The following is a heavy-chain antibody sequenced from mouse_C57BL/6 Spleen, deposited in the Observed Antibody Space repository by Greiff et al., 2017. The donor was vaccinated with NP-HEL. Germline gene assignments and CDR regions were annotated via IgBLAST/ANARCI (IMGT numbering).Heavy chain of an antibody. V-gene: IGHV5-9-1*02. CDR2: ISSGGDYI. Sequence: EVKVVESGEGLVKPGGSLKLSCAASGFTFSSYAMSWVRQTPEKRLEWVAYISSGGDYIYYADTVKGRFTISRDTARNTLYLQMSSLKSEDTAMYYCTRDATTPWFAYWGQGTLVTVSA. CDR3: TRDATTPWFAY. J-gene: IGHJ3*01. D-gene: IGHD1-1*01. CDR1: GFTFSSYA.